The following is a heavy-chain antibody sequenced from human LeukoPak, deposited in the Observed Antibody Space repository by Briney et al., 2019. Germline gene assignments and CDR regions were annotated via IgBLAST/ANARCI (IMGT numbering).Heavy chain of an antibody. CDR1: GFTFSSYT. J-gene: IGHJ4*02. CDR2: ISGSGGST. CDR3: AREADSAGWFFDN. D-gene: IGHD6-19*01. Sequence: GGSLRVSCAASGFTFSSYTMSWVRQAPGKGLEWVSGISGSGGSTYYSDSVKGRFTFSRDNSKNSLYLQMNNLRVEDTAIYYCAREADSAGWFFDNWGQGTMVTVSS. V-gene: IGHV3-23*01.